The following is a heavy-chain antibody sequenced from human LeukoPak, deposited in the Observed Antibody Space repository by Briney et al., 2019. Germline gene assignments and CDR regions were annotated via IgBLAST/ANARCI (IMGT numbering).Heavy chain of an antibody. D-gene: IGHD2-2*01. CDR2: ISYDGSNK. CDR1: GFTFSSYA. J-gene: IGHJ4*02. V-gene: IGHV3-30-3*01. CDR3: ARGGYCSSTSCDAVRRLYDY. Sequence: GGSLRLSCAASGFTFSSYAMHWVRQAPGKGLEWVAVISYDGSNKYYADSVKGRFTISRDNSKNTLYLQMNSLRAEDTAVYYCARGGYCSSTSCDAVRRLYDYWGQGTLVTVSS.